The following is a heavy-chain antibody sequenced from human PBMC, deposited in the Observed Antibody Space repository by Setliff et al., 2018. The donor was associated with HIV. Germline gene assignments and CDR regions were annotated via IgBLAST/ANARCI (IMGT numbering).Heavy chain of an antibody. Sequence: PGESLKISCKGYGYSFTNYWIGWVRQVPGKGLEWMGIIYPGDSDTRYSPSFHGQVTISADKSISTAYLQWSSLKASDTAIYYCARGSSSVNYYHYGLDVWGQGTTVTVSS. J-gene: IGHJ6*02. V-gene: IGHV5-51*01. CDR2: IYPGDSDT. CDR1: GYSFTNYW. D-gene: IGHD3-10*01. CDR3: ARGSSSVNYYHYGLDV.